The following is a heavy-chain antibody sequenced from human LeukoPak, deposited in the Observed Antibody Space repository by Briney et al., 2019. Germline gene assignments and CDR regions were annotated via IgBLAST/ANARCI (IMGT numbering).Heavy chain of an antibody. V-gene: IGHV4-4*02. J-gene: IGHJ5*02. CDR3: VRGAGEGGSSDWFDP. D-gene: IGHD3-10*01. Sequence: SETLSLTCSVSGGSISSNKWWSWVRPPPGKGLEWIGEISHSGSTNYNPSLKSRVTISVDKPKNQFSLKVNSVTAADTAVYYCVRGAGEGGSSDWFDPWGQGTLVTVSP. CDR2: ISHSGST. CDR1: GGSISSNKW.